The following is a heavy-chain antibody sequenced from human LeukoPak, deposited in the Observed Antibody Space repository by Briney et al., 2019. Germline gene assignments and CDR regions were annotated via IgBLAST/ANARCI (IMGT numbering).Heavy chain of an antibody. V-gene: IGHV3-9*03. CDR3: AKDQYYDISKGAFDI. Sequence: GGSLRLSCAASGFTFDDYATHWVRQAPGKGLEWVSGISWNSATIGYADSVKGRFTISRDNAKNSLYLQMNSLRAEDMALYYCAKDQYYDISKGAFDIWGQGTMVTVSS. J-gene: IGHJ3*02. D-gene: IGHD3-22*01. CDR2: ISWNSATI. CDR1: GFTFDDYA.